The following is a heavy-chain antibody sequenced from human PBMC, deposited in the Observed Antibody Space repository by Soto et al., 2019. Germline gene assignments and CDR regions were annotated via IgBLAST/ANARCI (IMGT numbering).Heavy chain of an antibody. CDR1: GGGTLSNDA. J-gene: IGHJ4*02. CDR2: ISPFFGTT. D-gene: IGHD2-21*02. Sequence: QVHLVQSGADGRKSGSSVRVSCTASGGGTLSNDAISWVRQAPGQGLEWLGRISPFFGTTDYSQSFQGRPTMTADASTGTVYMELGSLTYDDTAVYCCARGVVTETTWGAFDSWGQGTLVTVSS. V-gene: IGHV1-69*01. CDR3: ARGVVTETTWGAFDS.